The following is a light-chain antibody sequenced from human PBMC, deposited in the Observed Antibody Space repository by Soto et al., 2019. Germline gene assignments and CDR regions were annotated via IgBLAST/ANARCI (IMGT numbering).Light chain of an antibody. CDR1: QSISIW. V-gene: IGKV1-5*03. CDR3: QEYNSYSPLT. J-gene: IGKJ4*01. Sequence: DIQMTQSPSTLSASVGDRVTITCRASQSISIWLAWYQQKPGKAPKILIYKASSLESGVPSRFSGTSSGTEFTLTISSLQPDDFATYYCQEYNSYSPLTFGGGTKVDIK. CDR2: KAS.